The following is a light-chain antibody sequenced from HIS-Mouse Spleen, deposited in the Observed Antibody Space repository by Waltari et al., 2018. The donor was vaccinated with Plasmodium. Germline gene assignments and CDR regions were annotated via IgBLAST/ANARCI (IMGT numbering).Light chain of an antibody. CDR3: QQYGSSPRT. J-gene: IGKJ1*01. CDR1: QIVSSSY. V-gene: IGKV3-20*01. CDR2: GSS. Sequence: IVLTQSPGTLSLSPGERSTLSCSAIQIVSSSYLAWYQQKPGQAPRLLIYGSSSRATGIPDRFSGSGSGTDFTLTISRLEPEDFAVYYCQQYGSSPRTFGQGTKVEIK.